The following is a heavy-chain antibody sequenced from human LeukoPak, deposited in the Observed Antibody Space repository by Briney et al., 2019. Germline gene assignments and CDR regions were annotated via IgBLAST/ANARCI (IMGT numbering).Heavy chain of an antibody. CDR1: GYSFTNYW. J-gene: IGHJ5*02. Sequence: GESLKISCKGSGYSFTNYWIGWVRQMPGKGLEWMGFIYLGDSDTKYSPSFQGQVTISADKSISTAYLQWSSLKASDTAVYYFARQDSGYDPWGQGTLVTVSS. V-gene: IGHV5-51*01. CDR2: IYLGDSDT. CDR3: ARQDSGYDP. D-gene: IGHD5-12*01.